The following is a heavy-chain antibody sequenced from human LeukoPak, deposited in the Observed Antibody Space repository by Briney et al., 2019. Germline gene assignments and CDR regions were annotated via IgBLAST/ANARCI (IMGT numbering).Heavy chain of an antibody. CDR3: AREGYSSSFDY. D-gene: IGHD6-13*01. CDR2: IYSGGST. J-gene: IGHJ4*02. Sequence: PGGSLRLSCAASGFTVSSNYMSWVRQAPGKGLEWVSVIYSGGSTYYADSVKGRFTISRDNFKNTLYLQMNSLRAEDTAVYYCAREGYSSSFDYWGQGTLVTVSS. CDR1: GFTVSSNY. V-gene: IGHV3-53*01.